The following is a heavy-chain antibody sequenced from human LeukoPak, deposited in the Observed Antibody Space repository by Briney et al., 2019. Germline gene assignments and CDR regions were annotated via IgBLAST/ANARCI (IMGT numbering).Heavy chain of an antibody. D-gene: IGHD3-10*01. CDR1: GFTFSTYV. J-gene: IGHJ6*02. Sequence: GGSLRLSCAASGFTFSTYVMTWVRQAPGKGLEWVSAILGSGGGTYYTDSVKGRFTISRDNSKNTLYLQMNGLRAEDTAVYYCATTPGAYYYYHMDVWGQGTTVTVSS. CDR2: ILGSGGGT. V-gene: IGHV3-23*01. CDR3: ATTPGAYYYYHMDV.